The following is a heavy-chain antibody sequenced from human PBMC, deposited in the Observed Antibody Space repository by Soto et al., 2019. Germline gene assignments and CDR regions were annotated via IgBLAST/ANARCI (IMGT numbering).Heavy chain of an antibody. D-gene: IGHD4-17*01. Sequence: QVLLQESGPGLVKSSETLSLTCTVSGGSVSPYYWSWIRQPPGKGLEWIGYIYSFGSTNYNASLESRVSMSVDTSKNQVALKLTSVTVADTAVYYCARQKSTVNILVYWGQGTLVTVSS. V-gene: IGHV4-59*08. J-gene: IGHJ4*02. CDR3: ARQKSTVNILVY. CDR1: GGSVSPYY. CDR2: IYSFGST.